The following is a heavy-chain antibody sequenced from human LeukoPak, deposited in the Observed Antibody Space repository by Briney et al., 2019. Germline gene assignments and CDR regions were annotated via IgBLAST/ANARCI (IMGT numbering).Heavy chain of an antibody. CDR2: INDDTP. V-gene: IGHV3-23*01. CDR3: AKEYDLWHEQGNWFET. J-gene: IGHJ5*02. Sequence: GGSLRLSCTTSGFSFNTYSMSWVRQAPGKGLEWVSAINDDTPYYTDSVKGRFTVSRDNSRDTLYLHLNSLRAEDTAIYYCAKEYDLWHEQGNWFETWGQGVLVTVSS. CDR1: GFSFNTYS. D-gene: IGHD3-3*01.